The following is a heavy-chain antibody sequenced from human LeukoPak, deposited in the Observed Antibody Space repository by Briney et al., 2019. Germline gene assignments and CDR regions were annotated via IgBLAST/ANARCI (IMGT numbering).Heavy chain of an antibody. CDR1: EFTVSNKY. CDR3: AKDGVILAPGIYWYMDV. Sequence: PWGSLRLSCAASEFTVSNKYISWVRQAPGKGLEWVSVIYSGGTAYYADSAKGRFTISRDNSKNTLYLEMNSLRAEDTAVFYCAKDGVILAPGIYWYMDVWGRGTTVTVSS. CDR2: IYSGGTA. V-gene: IGHV3-53*05. D-gene: IGHD3-16*02. J-gene: IGHJ6*03.